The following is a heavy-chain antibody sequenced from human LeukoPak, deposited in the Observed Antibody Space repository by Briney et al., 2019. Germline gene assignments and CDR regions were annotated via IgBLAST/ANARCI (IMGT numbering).Heavy chain of an antibody. CDR2: IYSGGST. J-gene: IGHJ3*02. D-gene: IGHD1-26*01. V-gene: IGHV3-53*01. Sequence: QSGGSLRLSCAASGFTVSSNYMSWVRQAPGKGLEWVSVIYSGGSTYYADSVKGRFTISRDNSKNTLYLQMNSLRAEDTAVYYCAREGTIVGATKPQGDAFDIWGQGTMVTVSS. CDR1: GFTVSSNY. CDR3: AREGTIVGATKPQGDAFDI.